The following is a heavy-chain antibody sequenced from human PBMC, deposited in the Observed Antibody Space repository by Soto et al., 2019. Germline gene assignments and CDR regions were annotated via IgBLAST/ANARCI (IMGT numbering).Heavy chain of an antibody. CDR1: GGSISTYY. CDR2: IYYSGST. CDR3: ARQRPSVVTQAYFDV. Sequence: PSETLSLTCTVSGGSISTYYWSWIRQPPGKGLEWIGYIYYSGSTSYNPSLKSRVTISVDTSKNQFSLKLKSVTAADTALYFCARQRPSVVTQAYFDVWGPGSLVTVSS. J-gene: IGHJ4*02. V-gene: IGHV4-59*08. D-gene: IGHD2-21*02.